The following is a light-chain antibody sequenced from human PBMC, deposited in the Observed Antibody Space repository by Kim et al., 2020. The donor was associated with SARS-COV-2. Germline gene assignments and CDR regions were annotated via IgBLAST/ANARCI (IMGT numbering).Light chain of an antibody. CDR3: ETWESNSQWV. Sequence: QPVLTQAYSASASLGTSVKLTCTLDRGHRTYDVVWNQQQPGQAPRHFLKLTYGGSYTRGSGVPARFTGSSSGADRYLIISNLQSEDEAAYYCETWESNSQWVFGGGTQLTVL. CDR2: LTYGGSY. V-gene: IGLV4-60*03. J-gene: IGLJ3*02. CDR1: RGHRTYD.